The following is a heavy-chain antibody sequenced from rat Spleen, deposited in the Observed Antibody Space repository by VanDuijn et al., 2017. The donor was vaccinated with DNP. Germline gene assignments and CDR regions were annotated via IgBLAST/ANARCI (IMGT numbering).Heavy chain of an antibody. CDR3: AAYYRDSYAHSPFDY. D-gene: IGHD1-12*01. J-gene: IGHJ2*01. CDR2: ISYNGGTP. V-gene: IGHV5-7*01. Sequence: EVQLVESGGGLVQPGRSLKLSCIASGFTFSDYYMAWVRQAPAKGLEWVATISYNGGTPYYRDSVKGRFTISRDNAQSTLYLQMDSLRSEDTATYYCAAYYRDSYAHSPFDYWGQGVMVTVSS. CDR1: GFTFSDYY.